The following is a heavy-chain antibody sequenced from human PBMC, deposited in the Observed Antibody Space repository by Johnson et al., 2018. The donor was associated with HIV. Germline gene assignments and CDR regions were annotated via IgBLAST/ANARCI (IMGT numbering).Heavy chain of an antibody. D-gene: IGHD3-10*01. V-gene: IGHV3-23*04. CDR1: GFTFSSYA. CDR2: LSGSGGST. J-gene: IGHJ3*02. CDR3: AKDMLPWFGEFPWAFDVFDI. Sequence: VRLVESGGGLVQPGGSLRLSCAASGFTFSSYAMSWVRQAPGKGLEWVSALSGSGGSTYYADSVKGRFTIFRDNSKNTLYLQMNSLRAEDTAVYYCAKDMLPWFGEFPWAFDVFDIWGQGTMVTVSS.